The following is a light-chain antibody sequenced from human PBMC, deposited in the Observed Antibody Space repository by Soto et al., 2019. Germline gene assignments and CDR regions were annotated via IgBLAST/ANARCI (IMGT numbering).Light chain of an antibody. CDR1: QSVSSSY. Sequence: EIVLTQSPGTLSLSPGERATLSCRASQSVSSSYLAWYQQKPGQAPRLLIYGASSRATGIPDRFSGSGSGTDFTLTISRLEPEVFAVYYCQQYGSQGTFGQGTKVEIK. J-gene: IGKJ1*01. CDR3: QQYGSQGT. CDR2: GAS. V-gene: IGKV3-20*01.